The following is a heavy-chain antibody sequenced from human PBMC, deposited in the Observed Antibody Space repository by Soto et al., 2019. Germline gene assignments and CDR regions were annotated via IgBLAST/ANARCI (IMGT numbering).Heavy chain of an antibody. J-gene: IGHJ3*02. D-gene: IGHD6-6*01. CDR3: ALYSSSSGDAFDI. CDR1: GGSISSYY. V-gene: IGHV4-59*01. Sequence: TSETLSLTCTVSGGSISSYYWSWIRQPPGKGLEWIGYIYYSGSTNYNPSLKSRVTISVDTSKNQCSLKLSSVTAADTAVYYCALYSSSSGDAFDIWGQGTMVTVSS. CDR2: IYYSGST.